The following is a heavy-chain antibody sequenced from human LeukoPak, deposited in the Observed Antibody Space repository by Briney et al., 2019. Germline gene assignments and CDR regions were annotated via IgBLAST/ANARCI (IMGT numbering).Heavy chain of an antibody. CDR3: ARVLIPDTYYYDSSGYNVFDY. V-gene: IGHV4-38-2*01. CDR2: IYHSGST. J-gene: IGHJ4*02. CDR1: GYFISSGYY. D-gene: IGHD3-22*01. Sequence: ASETLSLTCAVYGYFISSGYYWGWIRQPPGKGLEWIGSIYHSGSTYYNPSLKSRVTISVDTSKNQFSLKLSSVTAADTAVYYCARVLIPDTYYYDSSGYNVFDYWGQGTLVTVSS.